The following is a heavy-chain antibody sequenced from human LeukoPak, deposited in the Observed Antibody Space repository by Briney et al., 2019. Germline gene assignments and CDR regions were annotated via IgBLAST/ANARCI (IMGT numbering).Heavy chain of an antibody. J-gene: IGHJ4*02. CDR2: IRQDGSEK. CDR3: VRGRGLDY. Sequence: PGGSLRLSCAASGFTFSSLWMSWVRQAPGKGLEWVANIRQDGSEKYYVDSVKGRFSISRDNAKNSLYLQMNSLRAEDTAVYYCVRGRGLDYWGQGTLVTVSS. V-gene: IGHV3-7*01. D-gene: IGHD3-10*01. CDR1: GFTFSSLW.